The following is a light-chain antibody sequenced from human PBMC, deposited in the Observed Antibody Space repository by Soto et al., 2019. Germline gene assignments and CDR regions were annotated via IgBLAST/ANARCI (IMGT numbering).Light chain of an antibody. V-gene: IGLV2-14*01. CDR2: EVS. CDR3: SSYTTSSRSV. J-gene: IGLJ1*01. Sequence: QSVLTQPASVSGSPGQSVTISCAGTSSDVGGYNYVSWYQQHPGKAPKLMIYEVSSRPSGVSNRFSGSKSGNTASLTISGLQAADDDDYYCSSYTTSSRSVFGTGTKVTVL. CDR1: SSDVGGYNY.